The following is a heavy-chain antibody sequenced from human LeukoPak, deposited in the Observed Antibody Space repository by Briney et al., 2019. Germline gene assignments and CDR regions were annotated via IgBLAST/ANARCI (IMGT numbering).Heavy chain of an antibody. CDR2: ISGTSSYI. CDR3: AREGNDAFDI. CDR1: GFTFSSYD. Sequence: PGGSLRLSCAASGFTFSSYDMSWVRQAPGKGLEWVSSISGTSSYIFYADSVKGRFTISRDNAKNSLYLQMNSLRAEDTAVYYCAREGNDAFDIWGQGTMVTVSS. J-gene: IGHJ3*02. V-gene: IGHV3-21*01.